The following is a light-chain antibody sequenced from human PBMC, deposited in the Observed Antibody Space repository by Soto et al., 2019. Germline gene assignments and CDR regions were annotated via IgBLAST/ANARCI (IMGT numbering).Light chain of an antibody. CDR2: AVS. J-gene: IGLJ1*01. Sequence: QSVLTSPAPGSGSPGYSITIPCTGTNIDICSYDQLAWYQESPGTSPNLLIYAVSYRPSGGSCRFSGSKSGISASLPFSGLQTEDEADYYCISYTDRPSYLFGSGTKV. V-gene: IGLV2-14*03. CDR1: NIDICSYDQ. CDR3: ISYTDRPSYL.